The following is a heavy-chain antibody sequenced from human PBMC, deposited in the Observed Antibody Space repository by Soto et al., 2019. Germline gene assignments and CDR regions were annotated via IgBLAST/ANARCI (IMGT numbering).Heavy chain of an antibody. D-gene: IGHD2-15*01. V-gene: IGHV1-46*03. CDR1: GYTFTSYY. CDR3: ARDDSPVVVAAQPFDY. Sequence: ASVKVSCKASGYTFTSYYMHWVRQAPGQGLEWMGIINPSGGSTSYAQKFQGRVTMTRDTSTSTVYMELSSLRSEDTAVYYCARDDSPVVVAAQPFDYWGRGTLVTVSS. CDR2: INPSGGST. J-gene: IGHJ4*02.